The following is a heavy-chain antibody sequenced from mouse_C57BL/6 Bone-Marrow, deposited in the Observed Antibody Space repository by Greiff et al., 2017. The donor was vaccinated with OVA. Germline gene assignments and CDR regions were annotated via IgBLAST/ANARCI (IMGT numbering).Heavy chain of an antibody. Sequence: EVQRVESGGDLVKPGGSLKLSCAASGFTFSSYGMSWVRQTPDKRLEWVATISSGGSYTYYPDSVKGRFTISRDNAKNTPYLQMSSLKSEDTAMYYCARKDSNYVHYWGQGTTLTVSS. J-gene: IGHJ2*01. CDR3: ARKDSNYVHY. CDR2: ISSGGSYT. CDR1: GFTFSSYG. V-gene: IGHV5-6*01. D-gene: IGHD2-5*01.